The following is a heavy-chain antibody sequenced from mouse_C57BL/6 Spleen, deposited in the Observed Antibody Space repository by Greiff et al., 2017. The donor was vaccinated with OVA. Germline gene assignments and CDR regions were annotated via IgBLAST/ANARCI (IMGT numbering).Heavy chain of an antibody. CDR2: ISSGGSYT. CDR3: ARKRDGYDGDYAMDY. J-gene: IGHJ4*01. CDR1: GFTFSSYG. Sequence: VQLKESGGDLVKPGGSLKLSCAASGFTFSSYGMSWVRQTPDKRLEWVATISSGGSYTYYPDSVKGRFTISRDNAKNTLYLQMSSLKSEDTAMYYCARKRDGYDGDYAMDYWGQGTSVTVSS. D-gene: IGHD2-2*01. V-gene: IGHV5-6*01.